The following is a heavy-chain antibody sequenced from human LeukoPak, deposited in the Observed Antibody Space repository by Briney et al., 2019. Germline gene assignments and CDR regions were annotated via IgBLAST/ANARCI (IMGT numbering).Heavy chain of an antibody. J-gene: IGHJ4*02. CDR2: IWYDGSNK. CDR3: ARDRCSSTSCYVFDY. D-gene: IGHD2-2*01. V-gene: IGHV3-33*04. CDR1: GFTFSSSG. Sequence: GGSLRLSCAASGFTFSSSGMHWVRQAPGQGLEWVAVIWYDGSNKYYADSVKGRFTISRDNSKNTLYLQMNSLRAEDTAVYYCARDRCSSTSCYVFDYWGQGTLVTVSS.